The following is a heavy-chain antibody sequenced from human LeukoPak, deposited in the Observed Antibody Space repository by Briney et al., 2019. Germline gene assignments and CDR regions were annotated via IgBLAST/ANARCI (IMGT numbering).Heavy chain of an antibody. CDR3: AKTAVVITFRFDD. J-gene: IGHJ4*02. V-gene: IGHV3-23*01. CDR2: TTGRGDNT. D-gene: IGHD4/OR15-4a*01. Sequence: PGGSLRLSCAASGFFFSDSAMAWVRQAPGKGLEWVSTTTGRGDNTHYADSVKGRFTISRDNSKNMVYLQMNSLRADDTAVHYCAKTAVVITFRFDDWGQGALVTVSS. CDR1: GFFFSDSA.